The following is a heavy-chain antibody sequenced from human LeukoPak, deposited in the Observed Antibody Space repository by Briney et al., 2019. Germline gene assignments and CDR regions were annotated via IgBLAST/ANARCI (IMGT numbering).Heavy chain of an antibody. J-gene: IGHJ4*02. Sequence: GASVKVSCKASGGTFSSYAISWVRQAPGQGLEWMGRIIPILGIANYAQKFQGRVTITADKSTSTAYMELSSLRSEDTAVYYCARAEGILTGYVPREVYWGQGTLVTVSS. V-gene: IGHV1-69*04. D-gene: IGHD3-9*01. CDR2: IIPILGIA. CDR3: ARAEGILTGYVPREVY. CDR1: GGTFSSYA.